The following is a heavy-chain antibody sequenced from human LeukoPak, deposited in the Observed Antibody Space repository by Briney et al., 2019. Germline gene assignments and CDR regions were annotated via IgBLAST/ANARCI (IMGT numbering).Heavy chain of an antibody. CDR1: GFTFSSYS. J-gene: IGHJ4*02. CDR2: ISSSSSTI. V-gene: IGHV3-48*04. Sequence: GGSLRLSCSASGFTFSSYSMNWVRQAPGKGLEWVSYISSSSSTIYYADSVKGRFTISRDNAKNSLYLQMNSLRAEDTAVYYCARGGLSAYDSSGYYHDYWGQGTLVTVSS. D-gene: IGHD3-22*01. CDR3: ARGGLSAYDSSGYYHDY.